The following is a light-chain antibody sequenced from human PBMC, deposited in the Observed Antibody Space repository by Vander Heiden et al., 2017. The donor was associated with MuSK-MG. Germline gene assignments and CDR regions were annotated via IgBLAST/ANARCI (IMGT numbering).Light chain of an antibody. V-gene: IGKV3-15*01. CDR3: QQCKNSPRYT. CDR2: RAS. CDR1: QCVSSN. Sequence: IVMTQSPATLSVSPGETATLSCRASQCVSSNLDCYQKKPGQAPRPIIYRASTRATGSPTRFSRNGYGTEVALTISSWQFENFAFYYCQQCKNSPRYTFGQGTKLEIK. J-gene: IGKJ2*01.